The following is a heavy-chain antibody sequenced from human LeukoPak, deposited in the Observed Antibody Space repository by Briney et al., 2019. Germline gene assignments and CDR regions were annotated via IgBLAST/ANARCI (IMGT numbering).Heavy chain of an antibody. D-gene: IGHD2-8*02. V-gene: IGHV3-23*01. J-gene: IGHJ4*02. CDR1: GFIFSNYA. CDR3: ATYRQVLLPFES. Sequence: GGSLRLSCAASGFIFSNYAMTWVRQPPGKGLEWVSSIFPSGGEIHYADSVRGRFTISRDNSKSTLSLQMNSLRAEDTAIYYCATYRQVLLPFESWGQGTLVTVSS. CDR2: IFPSGGEI.